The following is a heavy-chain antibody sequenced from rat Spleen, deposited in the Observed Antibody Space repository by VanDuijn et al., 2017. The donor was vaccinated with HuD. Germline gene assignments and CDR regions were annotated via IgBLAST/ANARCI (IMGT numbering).Heavy chain of an antibody. CDR2: IKSAGTT. V-gene: IGHV3-3*01. J-gene: IGHJ2*01. Sequence: EVQLQESGPGLVKPSQSLSLTCSVTGHSIASSYRWNWIRKFPGNRLEWMGYIKSAGTTNYNPSLKSRISITRDTSKNQFFLQINSLRSEDTATYYCSKGMGLTNWGQGVMVTVSS. D-gene: IGHD1-9*01. CDR1: GHSIASSYR. CDR3: SKGMGLTN.